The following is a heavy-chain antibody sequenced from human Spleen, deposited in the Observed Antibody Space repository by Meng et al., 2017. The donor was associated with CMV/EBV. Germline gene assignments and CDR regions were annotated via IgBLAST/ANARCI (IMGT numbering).Heavy chain of an antibody. CDR1: GGSFSGYY. J-gene: IGHJ4*02. Sequence: SETLSLTCAVYGGSFSGYYWSWIRQPPGKGLEWIGSIYYSGSTYYNPSLKSRVTISVDTSKNQFSLKLSSVTAADTAVYYCARPPPKRYSSSWYVYWGQGTLVTVSS. V-gene: IGHV4-34*01. CDR2: IYYSGST. D-gene: IGHD6-13*01. CDR3: ARPPPKRYSSSWYVY.